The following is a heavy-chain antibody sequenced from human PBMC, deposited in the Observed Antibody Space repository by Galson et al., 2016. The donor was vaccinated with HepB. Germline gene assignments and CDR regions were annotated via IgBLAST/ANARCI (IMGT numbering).Heavy chain of an antibody. J-gene: IGHJ4*02. Sequence: SLRLSCAASGFTTSSYWMTWVRQAPGKGLEWVGRIKSKTDGGSIEYAAVVKGRFTISRDDSKNTLYLHMTSLRTDDTAMYYCTTPTTGEWGQGTLVTVS. CDR1: GFTTSSYW. D-gene: IGHD3-16*01. CDR3: TTPTTGE. CDR2: IKSKTDGGSI. V-gene: IGHV3-15*01.